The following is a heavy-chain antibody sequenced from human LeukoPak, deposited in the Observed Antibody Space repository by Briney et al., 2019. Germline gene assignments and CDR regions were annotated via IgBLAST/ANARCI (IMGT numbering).Heavy chain of an antibody. CDR2: IKGDGIST. CDR3: AREGVNSPDDTFDV. J-gene: IGHJ3*01. Sequence: GGSLRLSCAASGFTFSSYWMHWGRHAPGQGLVWVSRIKGDGISTNYADSVKGRFTISRDNSKSTLYLQMNSLRPEDTAVYYCAREGVNSPDDTFDVWGQGTMVTVSS. CDR1: GFTFSSYW. V-gene: IGHV3-74*01. D-gene: IGHD3-3*01.